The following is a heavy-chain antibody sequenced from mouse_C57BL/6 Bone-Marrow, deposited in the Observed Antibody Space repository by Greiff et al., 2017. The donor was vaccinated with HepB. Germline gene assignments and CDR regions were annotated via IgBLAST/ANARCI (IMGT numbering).Heavy chain of an antibody. CDR1: GFSFNTYA. J-gene: IGHJ1*03. CDR2: IRSKSNNYAT. Sequence: EVKLLESGGGLVQPKGSLKLSCAASGFSFNTYAMNWVRQAPGKGLEWVARIRSKSNNYATYYADSVKDRFTISRDDSESMLYLQMNNLKTEDTAMYYCVRHDNYYDVWGTGTTVTVSS. D-gene: IGHD1-1*01. CDR3: VRHDNYYDV. V-gene: IGHV10-1*01.